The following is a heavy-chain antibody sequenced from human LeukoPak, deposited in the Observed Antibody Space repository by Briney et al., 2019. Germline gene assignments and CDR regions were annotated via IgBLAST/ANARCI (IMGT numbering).Heavy chain of an antibody. J-gene: IGHJ4*02. D-gene: IGHD6-19*01. CDR2: IREDGTEK. Sequence: GGSLRLSCAASGFTFNKHWMSWIRQAPGKGLEWVATIREDGTEKKYVDSVKGRFTISRDNAKNSLYLQMNSLRAEDTAVYYCARESEAVVDYWGQGTLVTVSS. CDR3: ARESEAVVDY. CDR1: GFTFNKHW. V-gene: IGHV3-7*01.